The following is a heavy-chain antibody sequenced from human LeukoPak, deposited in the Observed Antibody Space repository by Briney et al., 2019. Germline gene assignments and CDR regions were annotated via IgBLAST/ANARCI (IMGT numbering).Heavy chain of an antibody. CDR1: GGSFSGYY. Sequence: PSETLSLTCAVYGGSFSGYYWSWIRQPPGKGLEWIGEINHSGSTNYNPSLKSRVTISVDTSKNQFSLKLNSVTAADTAMYYCARATADSSGSYLALYNWFDPWGQGTLVTVSS. V-gene: IGHV4-34*01. CDR2: INHSGST. CDR3: ARATADSSGSYLALYNWFDP. J-gene: IGHJ5*02. D-gene: IGHD3-22*01.